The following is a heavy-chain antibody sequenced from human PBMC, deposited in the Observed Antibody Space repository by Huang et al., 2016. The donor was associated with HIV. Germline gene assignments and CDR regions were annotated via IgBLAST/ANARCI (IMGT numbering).Heavy chain of an antibody. V-gene: IGHV3-48*01. CDR1: GFDFSKYS. CDR2: ISVTSCNI. D-gene: IGHD3-22*01. J-gene: IGHJ4*02. CDR3: ARTEMEYYYGSSGYYPDY. Sequence: EVQLVESGGALVQPGGCLKLSCVVSGFDFSKYSMNLVRQAPGKGLEVVSYISVTSCNIYYADSVKGRFTISIDNAKNSVFLQMRSLRAEDTALYYCARTEMEYYYGSSGYYPDYWGQGTQVTVSS.